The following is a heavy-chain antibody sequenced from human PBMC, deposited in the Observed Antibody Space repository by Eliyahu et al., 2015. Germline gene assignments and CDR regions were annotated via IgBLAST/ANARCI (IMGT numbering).Heavy chain of an antibody. Sequence: QVTLKESGPVLVKPTETLTLTCTVSGFSLSNARMGVSWIRQPPGKALEWLAHIFSNDEKSYSPSLKSRLTISKDTSKSQVVLTMTNMDPVDTATYYCARAQTWIQLWSTPLYWYFDLWGRGTLVTVSS. D-gene: IGHD5-18*01. CDR3: ARAQTWIQLWSTPLYWYFDL. CDR2: IFSNDEK. J-gene: IGHJ2*01. V-gene: IGHV2-26*01. CDR1: GFSLSNARMG.